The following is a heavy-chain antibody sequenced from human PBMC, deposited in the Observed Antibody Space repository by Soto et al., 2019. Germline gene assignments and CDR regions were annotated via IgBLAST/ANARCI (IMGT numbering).Heavy chain of an antibody. Sequence: GGSLRLSCAASGFTFSNSAMHWVRQAPGKGLEWVAVISYDGSKKYDADSVKGRFTISRDNSKNTLHLQMNSLRAEDTAVYYYAKSAGHSGYAGPDVFDIWGQGTIVTVS. CDR3: AKSAGHSGYAGPDVFDI. J-gene: IGHJ3*02. CDR2: ISYDGSKK. V-gene: IGHV3-30*18. D-gene: IGHD5-12*01. CDR1: GFTFSNSA.